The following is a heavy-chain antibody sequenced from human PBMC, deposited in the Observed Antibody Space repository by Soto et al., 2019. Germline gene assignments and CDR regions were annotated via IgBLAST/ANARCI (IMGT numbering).Heavy chain of an antibody. CDR3: ARPSGGNFGIIIEGSNWFDP. D-gene: IGHD3-3*01. Sequence: ASVKVSCKAPGDTFTSYYLNWVRQAPGQGLEWMGVINPHGGSTKYAQKFQGRITMTRDTSRSTVYMELSSLRSDDTAIYYCARPSGGNFGIIIEGSNWFDPWGQGTLVTV. CDR1: GDTFTSYY. V-gene: IGHV1-46*01. CDR2: INPHGGST. J-gene: IGHJ5*02.